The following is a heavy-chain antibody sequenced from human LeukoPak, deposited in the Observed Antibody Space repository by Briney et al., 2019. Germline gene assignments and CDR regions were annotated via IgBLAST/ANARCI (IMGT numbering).Heavy chain of an antibody. V-gene: IGHV4-39*01. J-gene: IGHJ5*02. CDR2: TYYSGST. CDR1: GGSISSSSYY. CDR3: ARSYYGSGSCIYGVRS. Sequence: SETLSLTCTVSGGSISSSSYYWGWIRQPPGKGLEWVGSTYYSGSTYYNPSLKSRVTISVDTSKNQFSLKLSSVTAADTAVYYCARSYYGSGSCIYGVRSWGQGTLVTVSS. D-gene: IGHD3-10*01.